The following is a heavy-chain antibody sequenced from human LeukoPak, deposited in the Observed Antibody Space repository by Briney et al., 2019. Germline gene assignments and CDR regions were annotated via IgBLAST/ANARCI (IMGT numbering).Heavy chain of an antibody. Sequence: GGSLRLSCAASGFTFSSYGMHWVRQAPGKGLEWVAVISYDGSNKYYADSVKGRFTISRDNSKNTLYLQMNSLRAEDTAVYYCAKDRPTVWIQLTYYMDVWGKGTTVTVSS. D-gene: IGHD5-18*01. V-gene: IGHV3-30*18. CDR3: AKDRPTVWIQLTYYMDV. CDR2: ISYDGSNK. CDR1: GFTFSSYG. J-gene: IGHJ6*03.